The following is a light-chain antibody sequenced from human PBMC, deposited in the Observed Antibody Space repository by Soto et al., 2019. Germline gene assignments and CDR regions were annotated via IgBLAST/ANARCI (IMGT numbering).Light chain of an antibody. CDR2: AAS. V-gene: IGKV1-27*01. CDR3: QKYNCAPFT. CDR1: QGISNY. Sequence: DVQMTQSPSSLSASVGDRVTITCRASQGISNYSAWYQQKPGKVPKLLIYAASTLQSGVPSRFSGSGSGTDFTLTISSLQPEDGATYYCQKYNCAPFTFGPGTKVHIK. J-gene: IGKJ3*01.